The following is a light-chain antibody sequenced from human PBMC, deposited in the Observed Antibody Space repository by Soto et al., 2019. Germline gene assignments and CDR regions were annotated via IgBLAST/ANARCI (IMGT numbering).Light chain of an antibody. V-gene: IGLV3-21*02. J-gene: IGLJ2*01. CDR1: NIGNKG. CDR3: QVWDSSSDHPVV. Sequence: SYELTQPPSVSVAPGQTATITCGGHNIGNKGVHWYQQQPGRAPVLVVYDDSYRPSGIPERFSGSNSGNTATLTISRVEAGDEADYCCQVWDSSSDHPVVFGGGTKLTV. CDR2: DDS.